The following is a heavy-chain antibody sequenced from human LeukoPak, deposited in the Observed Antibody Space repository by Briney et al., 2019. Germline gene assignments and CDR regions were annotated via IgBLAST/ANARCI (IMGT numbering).Heavy chain of an antibody. D-gene: IGHD3-10*01. V-gene: IGHV3-30*18. Sequence: GGSLRLSCAASGSTFSSYGMHWVRQAPGKGLEWVAVISYDGSNKYYADSVKGRFTISRDNSKNTLYLQMNSLRAEDTAVYYCAKAPGVRGVIRKYYFDYWGQGTLVTVSS. J-gene: IGHJ4*02. CDR2: ISYDGSNK. CDR3: AKAPGVRGVIRKYYFDY. CDR1: GSTFSSYG.